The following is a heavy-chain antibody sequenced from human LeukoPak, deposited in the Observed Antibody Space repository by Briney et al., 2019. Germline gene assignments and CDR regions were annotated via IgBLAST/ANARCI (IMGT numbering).Heavy chain of an antibody. V-gene: IGHV3-23*01. CDR1: GFTFSDYA. CDR2: ISGRGDTT. J-gene: IGHJ4*02. CDR3: AKGGCGTNNCLPAGS. D-gene: IGHD2-8*01. Sequence: PGGSLRLSCAASGFTFSDYAMSWVRQAPGKGLEWVSAISGRGDTTHYADSVKGPFTISRDNSKNTLYLQMNSLRAEDTAVYYCAKGGCGTNNCLPAGSWGQGTLVTVSS.